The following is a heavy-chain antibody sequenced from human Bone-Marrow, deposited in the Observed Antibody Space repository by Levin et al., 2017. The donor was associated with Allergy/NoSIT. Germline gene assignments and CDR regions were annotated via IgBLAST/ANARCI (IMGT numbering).Heavy chain of an antibody. CDR1: GGSFNMYA. J-gene: IGHJ6*02. D-gene: IGHD3-10*01. CDR3: ASRVAFLGSEPEYFYYGMDV. CDR2: IIPLFDAP. Sequence: EASVKVSCKASGGSFNMYAISWVREAPGQGLEWLGGIIPLFDAPKYAQKFQGRVTITADKSTNTAYMDLTSLRSDDTAVYYCASRVAFLGSEPEYFYYGMDVWGRGTTVIVSS. V-gene: IGHV1-69*06.